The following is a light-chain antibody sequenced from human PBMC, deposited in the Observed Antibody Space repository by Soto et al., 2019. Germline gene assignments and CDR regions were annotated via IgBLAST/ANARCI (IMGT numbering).Light chain of an antibody. Sequence: EIVLTQSPATLSLSPWERAALSCRASQRVSNSLAWYQQKPGQAPRLLVYDTSNRATGIPARFSGGGSGTDFTLTISSLEPEDFAVYYCQQRSNWPLTFGGGTKVEIK. CDR3: QQRSNWPLT. V-gene: IGKV3-11*01. CDR2: DTS. J-gene: IGKJ4*01. CDR1: QRVSNS.